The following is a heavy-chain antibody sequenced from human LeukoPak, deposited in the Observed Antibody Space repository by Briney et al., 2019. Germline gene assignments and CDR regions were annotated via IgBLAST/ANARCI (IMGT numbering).Heavy chain of an antibody. Sequence: GGSLRLSCAASGFTFSSYGMHWVRQAPGKGLEWVAVIWYDGSNKYYADSVKGRFTISRDNSKNTLYLQMNSLRAEDTAVYYCARGRRDGGVTTALDYWGQGTLVTVSS. CDR3: ARGRRDGGVTTALDY. CDR2: IWYDGSNK. D-gene: IGHD4-17*01. V-gene: IGHV3-33*01. CDR1: GFTFSSYG. J-gene: IGHJ4*02.